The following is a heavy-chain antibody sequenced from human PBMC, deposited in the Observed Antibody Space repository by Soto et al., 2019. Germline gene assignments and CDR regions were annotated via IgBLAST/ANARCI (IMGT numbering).Heavy chain of an antibody. D-gene: IGHD6-13*01. CDR2: ISYDGSNK. V-gene: IGHV3-30*18. CDR3: AKELAAAGTFSYYGMDV. J-gene: IGHJ6*02. Sequence: LRHSCAASGFTFSSYGMHWVRQAPGKGLEWVAVISYDGSNKYYADSVKGRFTISRDNSKNTLYLQMNSLRAEDTAVYYCAKELAAAGTFSYYGMDVWGQGTTVTVSS. CDR1: GFTFSSYG.